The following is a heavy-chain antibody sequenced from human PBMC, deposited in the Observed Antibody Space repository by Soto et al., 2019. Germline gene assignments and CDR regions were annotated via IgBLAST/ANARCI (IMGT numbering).Heavy chain of an antibody. CDR2: TVSGTGRG. Sequence: SVKFSCKASGGTFSTNPISWVRQAPGQGLEWMGGTVSGTGRGNNAQRFQGRLRMTADKITNAAYMELSSLSSEDTAVYYCARRDSGGFSRYFDYWGQGALVTVSS. V-gene: IGHV1-69*10. CDR1: GGTFSTNP. J-gene: IGHJ4*02. CDR3: ARRDSGGFSRYFDY. D-gene: IGHD2-15*01.